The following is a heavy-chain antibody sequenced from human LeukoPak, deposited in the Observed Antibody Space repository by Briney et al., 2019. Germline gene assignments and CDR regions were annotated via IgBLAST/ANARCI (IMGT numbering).Heavy chain of an antibody. CDR3: AHGSMYQLDY. D-gene: IGHD2-2*01. Sequence: GGSLRLSCAASGFTFSSYEMNWVRQAPGKGLEWVSYISSSGSTIYYADSVKGRFTISRDNSKNTLYLQMNSLRAEDTAVYYCAHGSMYQLDYWGQGTLVTVSS. CDR2: ISSSGSTI. CDR1: GFTFSSYE. V-gene: IGHV3-48*03. J-gene: IGHJ4*02.